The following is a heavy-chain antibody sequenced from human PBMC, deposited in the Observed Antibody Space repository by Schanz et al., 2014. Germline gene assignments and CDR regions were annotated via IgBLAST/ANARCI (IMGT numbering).Heavy chain of an antibody. CDR1: GFTFSGYS. Sequence: EVHLVESGGGLVQPGGSLRLSCAASGFTFSGYSMNWVRQAPGKGLEWISYITGTGTVMYADSVKGRFTISRDNGKNSLSLQMNSLRVEDTAIYYCARDSNGDDRYRFWFDSWGQGILVTVSA. CDR2: ITGTGTV. V-gene: IGHV3-48*01. CDR3: ARDSNGDDRYRFWFDS. D-gene: IGHD4-17*01. J-gene: IGHJ5*01.